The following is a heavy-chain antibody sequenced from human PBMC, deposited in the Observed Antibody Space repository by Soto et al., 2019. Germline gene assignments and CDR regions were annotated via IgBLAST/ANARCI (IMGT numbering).Heavy chain of an antibody. CDR1: GYPVTAYY. CDR3: ARGGGVGVAGSAAFDM. J-gene: IGHJ3*02. D-gene: IGHD3-3*01. CDR2: INPATGAA. Sequence: QLHLVQSGAVVKKPGASVTVSCSASGYPVTAYYMHWVRQAPGRGLEWMGGINPATGAAKYTQTFQGRVTRTRDPPTGTVFMELSGLTSEDTAVFYCARGGGVGVAGSAAFDMWGQGTLVTVSS. V-gene: IGHV1-2*02.